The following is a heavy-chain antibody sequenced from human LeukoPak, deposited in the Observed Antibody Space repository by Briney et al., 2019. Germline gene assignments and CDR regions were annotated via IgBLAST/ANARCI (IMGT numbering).Heavy chain of an antibody. D-gene: IGHD3-22*01. CDR2: ISYSGSS. Sequence: SETLSLTCSVSGDSISSTNYYWGWIRQSPGKGLQWIGSISYSGSSYYNPSLKSRLTISIDSPRNQLFLKLSSVTAADTAVYFCVVIVPDDAFDIWGQGTMVTVS. CDR1: GDSISSTNYY. J-gene: IGHJ3*02. V-gene: IGHV4-39*01. CDR3: VVIVPDDAFDI.